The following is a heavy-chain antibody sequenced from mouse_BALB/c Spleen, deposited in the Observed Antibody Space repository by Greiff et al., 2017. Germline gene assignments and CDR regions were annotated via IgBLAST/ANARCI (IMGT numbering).Heavy chain of an antibody. V-gene: IGHV1S45*01. D-gene: IGHD2-4*01. CDR1: GYTFTNHH. CDR3: ARSNMITTAARNAMDY. CDR2: INPYNDYT. J-gene: IGHJ4*01. Sequence: EVQLQESGAELVRPGASVKISCKAFGYTFTNHHINWVKQRPGQGLDWIGYINPYNDYTSYNQKFKGKATLTVDKSSSTAYMELSSLTSEDSAVYYCARSNMITTAARNAMDYWGQGTSVTVSS.